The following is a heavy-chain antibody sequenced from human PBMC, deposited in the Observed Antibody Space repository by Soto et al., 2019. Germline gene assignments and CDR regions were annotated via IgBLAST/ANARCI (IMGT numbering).Heavy chain of an antibody. D-gene: IGHD6-19*01. J-gene: IGHJ4*02. V-gene: IGHV3-30*02. CDR3: AKDLRLAVAGTDYFDS. Sequence: DSVKGRFTISRDNSKNTLYLQMNSLRAEDTAVYYCAKDLRLAVAGTDYFDSWGQGTLVTVSS.